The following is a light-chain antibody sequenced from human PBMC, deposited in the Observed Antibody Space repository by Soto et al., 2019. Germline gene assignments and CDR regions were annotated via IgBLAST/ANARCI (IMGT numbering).Light chain of an antibody. J-gene: IGKJ1*01. Sequence: DIEVTQTQSSRSASVGDRVTITCRASQSISSYLNWYQQKPGKAPKLLIYAASSLQSGVPSRFSGSGSGTDFTLTISSLQPEDFATYYFQQSYSTPRTFGQGTKVDTK. CDR2: AAS. V-gene: IGKV1-39*01. CDR3: QQSYSTPRT. CDR1: QSISSY.